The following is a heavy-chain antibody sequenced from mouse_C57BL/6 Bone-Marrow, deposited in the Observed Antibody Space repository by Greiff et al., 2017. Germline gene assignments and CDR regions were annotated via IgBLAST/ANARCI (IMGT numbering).Heavy chain of an antibody. J-gene: IGHJ1*03. V-gene: IGHV1-18*01. CDR2: INPNNGGT. D-gene: IGHD1-1*01. CDR1: GYTFTDYN. Sequence: EVQLQQSGPELVKPGASVKIPCKASGYTFTDYNMAWVKQSHGKSLEWIGDINPNNGGTNYNQKFKGKATLTVDKSSSTAYMELRSLTSEDTADYCGARRIFLLTHWYFDVWGTGTTVTVSS. CDR3: ARRIFLLTHWYFDV.